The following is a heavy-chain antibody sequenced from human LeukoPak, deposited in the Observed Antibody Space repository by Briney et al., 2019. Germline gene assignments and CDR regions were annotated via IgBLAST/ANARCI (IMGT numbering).Heavy chain of an antibody. CDR1: GGSISSSSYY. CDR2: IYYSGST. Sequence: SETLSLTCTVSGGSISSSSYYWGWIRQPPGKGLEWIGSIYYSGSTYYNPSLKSRVTISVDTSKNQFSLKLSSVTAADTAVYYCARGYCSSTSCYGAFDIWGQGTMVTVSS. J-gene: IGHJ3*02. CDR3: ARGYCSSTSCYGAFDI. V-gene: IGHV4-39*07. D-gene: IGHD2-2*01.